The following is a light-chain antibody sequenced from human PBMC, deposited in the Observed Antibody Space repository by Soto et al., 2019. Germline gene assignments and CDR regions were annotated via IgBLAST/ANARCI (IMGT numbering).Light chain of an antibody. CDR2: AAS. J-gene: IGKJ1*01. CDR1: QSISTY. CDR3: QQSYSAPTWT. V-gene: IGKV1-39*01. Sequence: DIQMTQSPSSLSASVGDRVTITCRACQSISTYFNWYQVKPGKVPKHLIYAASSLQSRVPSRFSVSGSGTDFTLSISSLHPEDFETYYSQQSYSAPTWTFGPGTKVELK.